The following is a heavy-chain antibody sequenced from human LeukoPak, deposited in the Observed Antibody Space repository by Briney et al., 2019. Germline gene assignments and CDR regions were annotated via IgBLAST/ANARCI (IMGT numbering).Heavy chain of an antibody. J-gene: IGHJ3*02. CDR2: IYYSGST. Sequence: SETLSLTCTVSGGSISSYYWSWIRQPPGKGLEWIGYIYYSGSTNYNPSLKSRVTISVDTSKNQFSLNLSSVTAADTAVYYCARDFDIWTAPGAFDIWGQGTMVTVSS. D-gene: IGHD3-9*01. CDR1: GGSISSYY. V-gene: IGHV4-59*01. CDR3: ARDFDIWTAPGAFDI.